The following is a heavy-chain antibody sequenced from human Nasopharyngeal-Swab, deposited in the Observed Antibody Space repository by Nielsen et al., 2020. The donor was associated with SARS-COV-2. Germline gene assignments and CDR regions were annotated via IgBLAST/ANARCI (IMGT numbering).Heavy chain of an antibody. D-gene: IGHD2-2*02. Sequence: GESLKISCAASGFTFSNYAMSWVRQAPGKGLERVSAISGSGGGTYYADSVKGRFTISRDNSRNTLYLQMNSLRAGDTAVYYRAKSVCSGTNCYSYYYYMDVWGKGTTVTVSS. CDR3: AKSVCSGTNCYSYYYYMDV. V-gene: IGHV3-23*01. J-gene: IGHJ6*03. CDR1: GFTFSNYA. CDR2: ISGSGGGT.